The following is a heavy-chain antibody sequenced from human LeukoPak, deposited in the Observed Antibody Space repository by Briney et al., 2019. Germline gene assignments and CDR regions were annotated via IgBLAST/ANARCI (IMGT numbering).Heavy chain of an antibody. D-gene: IGHD6-19*01. Sequence: ASVKVSCKASGYTFTGYYMHWVRQAPGQGLEWMGWINPNSGGTNYAQKFQGRVTMTRDTSISTAYMELSRLRSDDTAVYYCARASAVADNFDYWGQGTLVTVSS. CDR1: GYTFTGYY. J-gene: IGHJ4*02. V-gene: IGHV1-2*02. CDR3: ARASAVADNFDY. CDR2: INPNSGGT.